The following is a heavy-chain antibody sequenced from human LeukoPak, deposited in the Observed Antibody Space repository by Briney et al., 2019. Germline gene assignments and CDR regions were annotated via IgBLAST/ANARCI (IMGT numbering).Heavy chain of an antibody. V-gene: IGHV4-59*08. CDR1: GGSISTFY. CDR2: IFQTGHS. Sequence: SETLPLTCTVSGGSISTFYWSWLRQPPGKGLEWIGYIFQTGHSNYNPSLKGRVTISVDTSKNQLSLKLYSVTVADTAIYYCARHPFSDGFDFWGQGTMVTVSS. J-gene: IGHJ3*01. CDR3: ARHPFSDGFDF.